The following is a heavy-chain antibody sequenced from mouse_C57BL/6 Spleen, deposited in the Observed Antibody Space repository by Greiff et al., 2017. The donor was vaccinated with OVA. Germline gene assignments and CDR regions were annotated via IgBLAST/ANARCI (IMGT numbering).Heavy chain of an antibody. CDR2: INPGSGGT. CDR3: ARPGLYYGSSGDYFDY. V-gene: IGHV1-54*01. D-gene: IGHD1-1*01. Sequence: VKLMESGAELVRPGTSVKVSCKASGYAFTNYLIEWVKQRPGQGLEWIGVINPGSGGTNYNEKFKGKATLTADKSSSTAYMQLSSLTSEDSAVYFCARPGLYYGSSGDYFDYWGQGTTLTVSS. J-gene: IGHJ2*01. CDR1: GYAFTNYL.